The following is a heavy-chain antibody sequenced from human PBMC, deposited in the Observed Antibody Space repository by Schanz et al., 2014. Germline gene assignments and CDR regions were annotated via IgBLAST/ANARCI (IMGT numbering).Heavy chain of an antibody. V-gene: IGHV4-30-4*07. J-gene: IGHJ6*02. CDR3: ARGEYYDFLSDHYGLDV. Sequence: QVQLQESGPGLVKPSQTLSLTCAVSGGSISSGGYTWSWIRQPPGKGLEWIGYIFFRGSTYYNPSLKSRVTMSLDTSKTQFSLKLSSVTAADTAVYYCARGEYYDFLSDHYGLDVWGQGTTVTVSS. CDR2: IFFRGST. D-gene: IGHD3-3*01. CDR1: GGSISSGGYT.